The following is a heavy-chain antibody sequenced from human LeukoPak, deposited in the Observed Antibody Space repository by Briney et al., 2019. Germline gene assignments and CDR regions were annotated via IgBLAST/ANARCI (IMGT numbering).Heavy chain of an antibody. CDR2: ISSSSSTI. J-gene: IGHJ4*02. D-gene: IGHD3-10*01. CDR3: ARNYGSGSYLAFDY. CDR1: GFTFSSYS. Sequence: GGSLRLSCAASGFTFSSYSMNWVRQAPGKGLEWVSYISSSSSTIYYADSVKGRFTISRDNAKNSLYLQMNSLRAEDTAVYYCARNYGSGSYLAFDYWGQGTLVTVSS. V-gene: IGHV3-48*04.